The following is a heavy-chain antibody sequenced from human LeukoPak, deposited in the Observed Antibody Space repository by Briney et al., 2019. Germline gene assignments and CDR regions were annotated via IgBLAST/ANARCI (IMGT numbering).Heavy chain of an antibody. J-gene: IGHJ6*02. Sequence: GSLRLSCAASGFTFSSHWMHWVRQAPGKGLVWVSIINTDGSTTMYADSVEGRFTISRDNARNTLYLEMNSPRVEDTAVYFCARDTSRTMDVWGQGTTVTV. CDR1: GFTFSSHW. CDR2: INTDGSTT. V-gene: IGHV3-74*03. CDR3: ARDTSRTMDV.